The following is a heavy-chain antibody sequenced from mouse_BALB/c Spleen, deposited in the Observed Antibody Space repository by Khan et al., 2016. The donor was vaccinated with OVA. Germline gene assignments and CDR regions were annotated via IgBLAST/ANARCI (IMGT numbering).Heavy chain of an antibody. CDR3: ARNAYYGNYFDY. Sequence: VELVESGAELVKPGASVKLSCKASGYTFTNYWVHWVKQRPGQGLEWIGEIYPSDGRTNYNEKFKSKATLTVDKSSSTAYMQLSSLTSEDSAVYYCARNAYYGNYFDYWGQGTTLTGSS. CDR2: IYPSDGRT. CDR1: GYTFTNYW. D-gene: IGHD2-10*01. V-gene: IGHV1S81*02. J-gene: IGHJ2*01.